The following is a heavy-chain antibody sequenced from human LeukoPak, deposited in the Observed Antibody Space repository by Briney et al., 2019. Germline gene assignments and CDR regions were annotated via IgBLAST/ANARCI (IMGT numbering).Heavy chain of an antibody. D-gene: IGHD3-22*01. CDR2: MYYSGST. CDR3: GLSYYSRFDS. CDR1: GGSINSSSYY. J-gene: IGHJ4*02. Sequence: SETLSLTCTISGGSINSSSYYWGWLRQPPGKGLEWIGSMYYSGSTYYNPSLKSRVTISVDTSKNQFSLKLTSVTAGDTAAYYCGLSYYSRFDSWGQGTLVTVSS. V-gene: IGHV4-39*01.